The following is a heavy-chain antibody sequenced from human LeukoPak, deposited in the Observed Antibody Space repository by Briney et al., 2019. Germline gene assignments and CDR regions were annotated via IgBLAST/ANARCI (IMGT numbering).Heavy chain of an antibody. D-gene: IGHD1-26*01. CDR2: FNPEGSIT. V-gene: IGHV3-74*01. J-gene: IGHJ4*02. CDR3: VISLLGPTDS. Sequence: GGSLRLSCVVSGFTFSGSWMHWVRQTPGRGLVWVSRFNPEGSITTSADSVKHRFTISRDNAKNTLYLQVNSLRDEDTAVYYCVISLLGPTDSWGQGTLVTVSS. CDR1: GFTFSGSW.